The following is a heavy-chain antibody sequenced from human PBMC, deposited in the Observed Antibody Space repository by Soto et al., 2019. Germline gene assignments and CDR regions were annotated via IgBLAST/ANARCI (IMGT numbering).Heavy chain of an antibody. J-gene: IGHJ4*02. Sequence: GASVKVSCKASGYTFPSYDINWVRQATGQGLEWMGWMNPNSGNTGYAQKFQGRFTISRDNSKSTLYLQMNSLRAEDTAVYYCATEGSRYGLVAPYFNYWGQGTLVTVSS. D-gene: IGHD2-15*01. CDR1: GYTFPSYD. CDR3: ATEGSRYGLVAPYFNY. CDR2: MNPNSGNT. V-gene: IGHV1-8*01.